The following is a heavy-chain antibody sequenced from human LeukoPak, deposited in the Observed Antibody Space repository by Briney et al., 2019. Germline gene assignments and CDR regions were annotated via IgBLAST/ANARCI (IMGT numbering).Heavy chain of an antibody. J-gene: IGHJ6*02. CDR3: AKDAYWAPDV. CDR1: GFTFSSYG. D-gene: IGHD2-8*02. Sequence: GGPLRLSCAASGFTFSSYGMHWVRQAPGKGLEYVSAISSNGGSTYYANSVKGRFTISRDNSKNTLYLQMGSLRAEDMAVYYCAKDAYWAPDVWGQGTTVTVSS. CDR2: ISSNGGST. V-gene: IGHV3-64*01.